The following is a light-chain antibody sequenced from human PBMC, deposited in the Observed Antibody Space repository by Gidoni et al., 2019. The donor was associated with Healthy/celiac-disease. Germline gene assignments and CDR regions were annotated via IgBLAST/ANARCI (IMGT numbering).Light chain of an antibody. CDR1: QSVSSSY. Sequence: TQSPGTLSLSPGERATLSCRASQSVSSSYLAWYQQKPCQAPRLLIYGASSRATGIPDRFSGSGSGTDFTLTISRLEPEDFAVYYCQQYGSSPYMYTFXXXTKLEIK. J-gene: IGKJ2*01. V-gene: IGKV3-20*01. CDR2: GAS. CDR3: QQYGSSPYMYT.